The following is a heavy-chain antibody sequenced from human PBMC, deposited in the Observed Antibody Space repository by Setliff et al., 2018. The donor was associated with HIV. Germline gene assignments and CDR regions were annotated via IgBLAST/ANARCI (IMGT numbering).Heavy chain of an antibody. V-gene: IGHV3-15*07. Sequence: GGSLRLSCAASGFTFNKAWMNWVRQAPGKGLEWVGRVKSKADGGTVDYAAPVKGRFIISIDDSSKTLYLQMSSLRVEDTAVYYCAREGQWLIQGDYSDAFDIWGLGTVVTVSS. J-gene: IGHJ3*02. CDR3: AREGQWLIQGDYSDAFDI. D-gene: IGHD6-19*01. CDR2: VKSKADGGTV. CDR1: GFTFNKAW.